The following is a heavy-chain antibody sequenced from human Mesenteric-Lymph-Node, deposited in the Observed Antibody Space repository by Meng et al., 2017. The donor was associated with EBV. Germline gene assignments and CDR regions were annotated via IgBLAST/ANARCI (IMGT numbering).Heavy chain of an antibody. CDR2: INHRGET. J-gene: IGHJ4*02. CDR3: ARDQGGF. D-gene: IGHD3-16*01. Sequence: QVQLQQWGAGLLKRSETLSLTCAVYVGTFSDWSWSWFRQTPEKGLEWIGEINHRGETNYSPSLKSRLTLSVDTSKNQFSLRLTSVTAADIAVYYCARDQGGFWGQGTLVTVSS. V-gene: IGHV4-34*02. CDR1: VGTFSDWS.